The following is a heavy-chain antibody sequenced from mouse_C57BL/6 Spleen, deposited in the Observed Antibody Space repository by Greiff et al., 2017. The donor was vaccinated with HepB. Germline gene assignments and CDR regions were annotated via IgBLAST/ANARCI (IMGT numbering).Heavy chain of an antibody. CDR2: ISSGGSYT. J-gene: IGHJ4*01. V-gene: IGHV5-6*01. CDR3: ARHPYSNYGAMDY. Sequence: EVMLVESGGDLVKPGGSLKLPCAALGFTFSSYGMSWVRQTPDKRLEWVATISSGGSYTYYPDSVKGRFTISRDNAKTTLYLQMSSLKSEDTAMYYCARHPYSNYGAMDYWGQGASVAVSS. D-gene: IGHD2-5*01. CDR1: GFTFSSYG.